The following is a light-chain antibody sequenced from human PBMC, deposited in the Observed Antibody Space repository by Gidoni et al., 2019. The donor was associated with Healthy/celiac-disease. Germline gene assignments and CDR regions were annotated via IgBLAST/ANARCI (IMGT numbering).Light chain of an antibody. CDR1: QSSSSY. CDR2: AAS. CDR3: QQSYSTPET. V-gene: IGKV1-39*01. Sequence: DLQMTQSPSSLSASVGDRVTITCRASQSSSSYLNWYQQKPGKAPKLLIYAASSLQSGVPSRFSGSGSGTDFTLTSSSLQPEDFATYYCQQSYSTPETFGQGTKVEIK. J-gene: IGKJ1*01.